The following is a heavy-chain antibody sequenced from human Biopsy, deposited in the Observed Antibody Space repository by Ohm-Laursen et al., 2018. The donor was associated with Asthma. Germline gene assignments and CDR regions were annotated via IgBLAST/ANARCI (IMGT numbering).Heavy chain of an antibody. CDR2: IGTSPRIYGSSYL. J-gene: IGHJ4*02. V-gene: IGHV3-21*01. CDR1: GFTFSSYS. Sequence: GSLRLSCTATGFTFSSYSMNWVRQAPGKGLEWVASIGTSPRIYGSSYLRYAESVKGRFTISRDNAKNTLYLQMNSLRAEDTAVYYCAKARIHHFYDSSGYYQHDWGQGTLVTVSS. D-gene: IGHD3-22*01. CDR3: AKARIHHFYDSSGYYQHD.